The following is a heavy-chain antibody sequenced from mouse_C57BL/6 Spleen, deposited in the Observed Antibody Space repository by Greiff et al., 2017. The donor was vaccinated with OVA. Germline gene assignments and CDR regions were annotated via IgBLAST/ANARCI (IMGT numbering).Heavy chain of an antibody. CDR1: GYAFTNYL. V-gene: IGHV1-9*01. CDR3: AREVTTGY. J-gene: IGHJ2*01. CDR2: ILPGSGST. Sequence: QVQLQQSGAELVRPGTSVKVSCKASGYAFTNYLIEWVKQRPGHGLEWIGEILPGSGSTNYNEKFKGKATFTADTSSNTAYMQLSSLPTEDSAIYYCAREVTTGYWGQGTTLTVSS. D-gene: IGHD2-2*01.